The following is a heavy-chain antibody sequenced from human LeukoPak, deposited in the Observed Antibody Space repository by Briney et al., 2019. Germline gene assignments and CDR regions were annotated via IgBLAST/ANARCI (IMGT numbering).Heavy chain of an antibody. J-gene: IGHJ4*02. CDR3: AKGKYDFWSGYYPFDY. D-gene: IGHD3-3*01. CDR2: ISYDGSNK. V-gene: IGHV3-30*18. Sequence: PGGSLRLPCAASGFTFSSYGMHWVRQAPGKGLEWVAVISYDGSNKYYADSVKGRFTISRDNSKNTLYLQMNSLRAEDTAVYYCAKGKYDFWSGYYPFDYWGQGTLVTVSS. CDR1: GFTFSSYG.